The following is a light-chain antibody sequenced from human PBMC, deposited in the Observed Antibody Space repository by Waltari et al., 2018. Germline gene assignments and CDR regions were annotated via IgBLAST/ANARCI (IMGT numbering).Light chain of an antibody. CDR1: SNNVGYQG. J-gene: IGLJ3*02. CDR2: RDN. Sequence: QAGLTQPPSVSRDLRQTATLTCTGNSNNVGYQGAAWLQQRQGHPPQHLFSRDNNRPAGISGRFSVARSGNTASLTITGRQPEDEAAYYCSAWDSSFSGWVFGGGTKLTVL. V-gene: IGLV10-54*04. CDR3: SAWDSSFSGWV.